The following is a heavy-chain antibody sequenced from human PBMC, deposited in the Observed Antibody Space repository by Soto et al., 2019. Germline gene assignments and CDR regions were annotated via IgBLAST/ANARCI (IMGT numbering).Heavy chain of an antibody. V-gene: IGHV1-2*02. Sequence: ASVKVSCKTSGYTFTADYIYWVRQAPGQVLEWMGGINPNTGDTIYAQTFQGRVTMTRDTSISTAYMELTRLRSDDTAVYFCARDPIGGGAPYYFDYWGQGTLVTVSS. CDR1: GYTFTADY. J-gene: IGHJ4*02. CDR3: ARDPIGGGAPYYFDY. D-gene: IGHD3-10*01. CDR2: INPNTGDT.